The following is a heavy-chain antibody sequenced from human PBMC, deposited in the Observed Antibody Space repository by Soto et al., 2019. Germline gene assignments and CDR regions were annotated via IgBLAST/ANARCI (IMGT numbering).Heavy chain of an antibody. Sequence: GGSLRLSCAASGFTVSSNYMSWVRQAPGKGLEWVSVIYSGGSTYYADSVKGRFTISRDNAKNTLYLQMNSLRAEDTAVYYCAFSVVVAATEPYFDYWGQGTLVTVSS. D-gene: IGHD2-15*01. CDR1: GFTVSSNY. CDR3: AFSVVVAATEPYFDY. V-gene: IGHV3-66*01. J-gene: IGHJ4*02. CDR2: IYSGGST.